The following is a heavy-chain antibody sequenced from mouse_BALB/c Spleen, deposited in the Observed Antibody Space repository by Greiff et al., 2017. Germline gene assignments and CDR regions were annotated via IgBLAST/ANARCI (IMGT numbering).Heavy chain of an antibody. D-gene: IGHD2-2*01. CDR2: ISSGSSTI. Sequence: EVQLVESGGGLVQPGGSRKLSCAASGFTFSSFGMHWVRQAPEKGLEWVAYISSGSSTIYYADTVKGRFTISRDNPENTLFLQMTSLRSEDTAMYYCARNGYYGYADYYAMDYWGQGTSVTVSS. CDR3: ARNGYYGYADYYAMDY. CDR1: GFTFSSFG. V-gene: IGHV5-17*02. J-gene: IGHJ4*01.